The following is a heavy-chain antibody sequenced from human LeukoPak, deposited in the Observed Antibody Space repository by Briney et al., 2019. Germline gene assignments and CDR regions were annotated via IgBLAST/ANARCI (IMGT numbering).Heavy chain of an antibody. CDR3: AVRDGHSTSSGDT. CDR2: INQSGRT. V-gene: IGHV4-34*01. CDR1: GGSFRSYY. J-gene: IGHJ5*02. Sequence: PSETLSLTCGSYGGSFRSYYWSCIRQSPGKGLEWIGEINQSGRTNYNPSLKIRLTISVDTAKNLFSLNLTSAAAADTATYYCAVRDGHSTSSGDTWGQGTLVTVSS. D-gene: IGHD6-6*01.